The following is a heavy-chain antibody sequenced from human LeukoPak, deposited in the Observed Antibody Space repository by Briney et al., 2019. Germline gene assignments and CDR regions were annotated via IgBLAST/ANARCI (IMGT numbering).Heavy chain of an antibody. CDR3: AKDRDYYGSGSDY. D-gene: IGHD3-10*01. CDR2: ISYDEMYQ. Sequence: GGSLRLCCAASGFTFNIYGMHWVRQAPGKGLEWVAGISYDEMYQYYADSVKGRFTISRDNSKNTLFLQMNSLRAEDTAIYYCAKDRDYYGSGSDYWGQGTLVTVSS. CDR1: GFTFNIYG. V-gene: IGHV3-30*18. J-gene: IGHJ4*02.